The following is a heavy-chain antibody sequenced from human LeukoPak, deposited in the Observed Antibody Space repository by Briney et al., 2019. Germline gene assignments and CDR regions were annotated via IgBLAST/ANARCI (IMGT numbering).Heavy chain of an antibody. V-gene: IGHV4-59*01. CDR1: GGSISSYY. J-gene: IGHJ4*02. CDR3: ARDDAYY. CDR2: ISYSGST. Sequence: SEALSLTCTVSGGSISSYYWSWIRQPPGKGLEWIGYISYSGSTTYNPSPRSRVTISVDTSKNQFSLNLISVTAADTAVYYCARDDAYYWGQGTLVTVSS. D-gene: IGHD3-16*01.